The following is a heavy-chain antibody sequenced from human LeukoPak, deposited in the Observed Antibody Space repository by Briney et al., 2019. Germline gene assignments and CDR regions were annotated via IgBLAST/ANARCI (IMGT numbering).Heavy chain of an antibody. CDR1: GFTVSSNY. J-gene: IGHJ4*02. CDR2: ISGSGGST. CDR3: AKLSYIVVVPAAIAY. V-gene: IGHV3-23*01. D-gene: IGHD2-2*01. Sequence: PGGSLRLSCAASGFTVSSNYMSWVRQAPGKGLEWVSAISGSGGSTYYADSVKGRFTISRDDSKNTLYLQMNSLRAEDTAVYYCAKLSYIVVVPAAIAYWGQGTLVTVSS.